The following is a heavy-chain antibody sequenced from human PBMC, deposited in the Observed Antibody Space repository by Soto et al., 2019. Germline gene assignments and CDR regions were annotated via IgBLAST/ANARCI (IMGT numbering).Heavy chain of an antibody. D-gene: IGHD5-18*01. CDR3: ARGRGYSYQNYFDL. V-gene: IGHV4-31*03. CDR1: GGSINNGCFY. CDR2: IYYSGTT. Sequence: QVQLQESGPGLMKPSQTLSLTCTVPGGSINNGCFYWTWLRQHPVKGLEWFGNIYYSGTTYYNPSLEGRIVMSLDTSKSQFSLKVTSVTAADSAVYYCARGRGYSYQNYFDLWGQGILVTVSS. J-gene: IGHJ5*02.